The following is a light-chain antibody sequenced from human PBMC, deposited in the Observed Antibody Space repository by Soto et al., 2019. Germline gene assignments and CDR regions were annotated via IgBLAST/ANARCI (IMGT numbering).Light chain of an antibody. CDR2: KAS. Sequence: DIQITQSPSTLSASVGDRVTITCRASQSISSWLAWYQQKPGKAPKLLIYKASSLESGVPSRFSGSGSGTEFPLTISSLQPDDFATYYCQQYNSYSRTFGQGTKVEIK. J-gene: IGKJ1*01. CDR3: QQYNSYSRT. CDR1: QSISSW. V-gene: IGKV1-5*03.